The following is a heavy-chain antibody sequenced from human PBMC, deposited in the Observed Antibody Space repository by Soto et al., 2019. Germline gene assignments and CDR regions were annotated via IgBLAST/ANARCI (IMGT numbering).Heavy chain of an antibody. CDR1: GFTFNTYE. D-gene: IGHD6-19*01. CDR3: ARDRGYNTGWYGGSLDF. Sequence: EVQLVESGGGLVQPGESLRLSCAASGFTFNTYEMNWVRQAPGKGLEWVAYISSRGTSTFYADSVKGRFSISRDNDNDSVSLLMNNLRVDDTAVYYCARDRGYNTGWYGGSLDFWGQATLVTVSS. CDR2: ISSRGTST. J-gene: IGHJ4*02. V-gene: IGHV3-48*03.